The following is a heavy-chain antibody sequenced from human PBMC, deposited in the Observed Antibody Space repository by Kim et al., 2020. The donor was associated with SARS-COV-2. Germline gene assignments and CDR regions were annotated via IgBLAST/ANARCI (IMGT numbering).Heavy chain of an antibody. Sequence: YYVDTVQGQFTISRDNAKNSRYLQMNSLRAEDTAVYYCARAVSRGWYFDLWGRGTLVTVSS. J-gene: IGHJ2*01. CDR3: ARAVSRGWYFDL. D-gene: IGHD3-3*02. V-gene: IGHV3-7*01.